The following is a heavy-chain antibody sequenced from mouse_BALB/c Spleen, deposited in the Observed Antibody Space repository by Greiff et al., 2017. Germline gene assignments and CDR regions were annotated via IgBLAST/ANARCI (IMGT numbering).Heavy chain of an antibody. V-gene: IGHV5-6-4*01. CDR1: GFTFSSYT. CDR3: TSYYYDSSYQFDY. CDR2: ISSGGSYT. Sequence: EVHLVESGGGLVKPGGSLKLSCAASGFTFSSYTMSWVRQTPEKRLEWVATISSGGSYTYYPDSVKGRFTISRDNAKNTLYLQMSSLKSEDTAMYYCTSYYYDSSYQFDYWGQGTTLTVSS. D-gene: IGHD1-1*01. J-gene: IGHJ2*01.